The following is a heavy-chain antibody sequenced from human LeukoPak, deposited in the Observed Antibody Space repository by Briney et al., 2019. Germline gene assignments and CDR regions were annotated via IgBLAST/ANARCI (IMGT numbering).Heavy chain of an antibody. D-gene: IGHD6-19*01. CDR2: ISGSGDST. Sequence: GGSLRLSCAASGFTFSNYVLSWVRQAPGKGLEWVSTISGSGDSTYYADSVKGRFTISRDSSRNTLSLQMNSLKIEDTAVYYCTTEYRDSSGWYGAFDIWGQGTMVTVSS. V-gene: IGHV3-23*01. J-gene: IGHJ3*02. CDR1: GFTFSNYV. CDR3: TTEYRDSSGWYGAFDI.